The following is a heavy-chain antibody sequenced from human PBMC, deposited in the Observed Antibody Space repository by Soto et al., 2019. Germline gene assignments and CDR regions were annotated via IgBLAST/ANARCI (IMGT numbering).Heavy chain of an antibody. J-gene: IGHJ4*02. V-gene: IGHV3-64*01. CDR2: ISSNGGST. CDR3: ARQYYDILTGTYFDY. Sequence: PGGSLRLSCAASGFTFSSYAMHWVRQAPGKGLEYVSAISSNGGSTYYANSVKGRFTISSDNSKNTLYLQMGSLRAEDMAVYYCARQYYDILTGTYFDYWGQGTLVTVSS. CDR1: GFTFSSYA. D-gene: IGHD3-9*01.